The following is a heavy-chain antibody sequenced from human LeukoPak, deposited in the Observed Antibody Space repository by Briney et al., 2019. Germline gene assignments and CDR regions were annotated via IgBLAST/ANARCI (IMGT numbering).Heavy chain of an antibody. CDR3: ARDKGAPGWFDP. Sequence: GGSLRLSCAASGFTFSSYSMNWVRQAPGKGLVWVSRINTDGSSTSYADSVKGRFTISRDNAKNTLYLQMNSLRAEDTAVYYCARDKGAPGWFDPWGQGTLVTVSS. D-gene: IGHD1-26*01. J-gene: IGHJ5*02. V-gene: IGHV3-74*01. CDR2: INTDGSST. CDR1: GFTFSSYS.